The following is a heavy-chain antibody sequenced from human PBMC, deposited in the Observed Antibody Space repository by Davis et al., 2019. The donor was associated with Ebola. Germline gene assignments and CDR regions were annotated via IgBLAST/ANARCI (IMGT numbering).Heavy chain of an antibody. J-gene: IGHJ4*02. CDR3: ARDFITIFGVVIIPHYFDY. V-gene: IGHV3-11*06. CDR2: ISSSSSYI. CDR1: GFTFSDYY. D-gene: IGHD3-3*01. Sequence: GESLKISCAASGFTFSDYYMSWIRQAPGKGLEWVSYISSSSSYIYYADSVKGRFTISRDNAKNSLYLQMNSLRAEDTAVYYCARDFITIFGVVIIPHYFDYWGQGTLVTVSS.